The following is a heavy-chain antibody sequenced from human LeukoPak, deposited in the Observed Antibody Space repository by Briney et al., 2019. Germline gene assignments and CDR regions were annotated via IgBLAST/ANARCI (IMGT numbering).Heavy chain of an antibody. CDR3: ARDRTVRGVKGGVDWFDP. J-gene: IGHJ5*02. CDR1: GYTFTGYY. Sequence: VASVKVSCKASGYTFTGYYMHWVRQAPGQGLEWMGWINPNSGGTNYAQKFQGRVTMTRDTSISTAYMELSRLRSDDTAVYYCARDRTVRGVKGGVDWFDPWGQGTLVTVSS. D-gene: IGHD3-10*01. CDR2: INPNSGGT. V-gene: IGHV1-2*02.